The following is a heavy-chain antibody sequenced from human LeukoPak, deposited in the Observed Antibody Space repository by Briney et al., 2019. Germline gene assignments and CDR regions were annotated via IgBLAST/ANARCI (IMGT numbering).Heavy chain of an antibody. Sequence: SETLSLTCAVYGGSFSGYYGNWVRQPPGKGLEWIGEINHSGNTNYNPSLKSRVTISVDTPKNQFSLKLSSVTAADTAVYYCARGVRRTLGMDVWGQGTTVTVSS. J-gene: IGHJ6*02. CDR2: INHSGNT. D-gene: IGHD2-2*01. V-gene: IGHV4-34*01. CDR1: GGSFSGYY. CDR3: ARGVRRTLGMDV.